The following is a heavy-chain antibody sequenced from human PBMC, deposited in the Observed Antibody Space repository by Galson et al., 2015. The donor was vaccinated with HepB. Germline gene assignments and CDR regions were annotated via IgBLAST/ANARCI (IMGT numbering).Heavy chain of an antibody. Sequence: SLRLSCAASGFTFSSYAMSWVRQAPGNGLEWVSAIRGSGGSTYYADSVKGRFTTSRDNSKNTLYLQIDSQRAEDPAVYYCAKDGRGMGANSGNYWGQGTLVTVSS. CDR3: AKDGRGMGANSGNY. J-gene: IGHJ4*02. V-gene: IGHV3-23*01. CDR1: GFTFSSYA. D-gene: IGHD1-26*01. CDR2: IRGSGGST.